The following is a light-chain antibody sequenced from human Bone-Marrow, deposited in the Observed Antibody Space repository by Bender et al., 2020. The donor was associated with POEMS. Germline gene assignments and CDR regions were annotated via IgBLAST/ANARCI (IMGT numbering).Light chain of an antibody. CDR2: EGS. J-gene: IGLJ3*02. CDR1: SSDVGSYNL. Sequence: QSALTQPASVSGSPGQSITISCTGTSSDVGSYNLISWYQQHPGKAPKLMIYEGSKRPSGVSNRFSGSRSGSTASLTISGLQADDEGNYYCCSDAGSNTWVFGGGTKLTVL. CDR3: CSDAGSNTWV. V-gene: IGLV2-23*01.